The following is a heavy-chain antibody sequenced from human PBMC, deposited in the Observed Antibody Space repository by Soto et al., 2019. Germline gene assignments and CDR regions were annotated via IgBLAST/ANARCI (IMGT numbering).Heavy chain of an antibody. Sequence: GASVKVSCKASGYTFTGYYMHWVRQAPGQGLEWMGWINPNSGGTNYAQKFQGWVTMTRDTSISTAYMELSRLRSDDTAVYYCARGGMYYYGSGSPVWFDPWGQGTLVTVSS. CDR2: INPNSGGT. CDR3: ARGGMYYYGSGSPVWFDP. V-gene: IGHV1-2*04. CDR1: GYTFTGYY. J-gene: IGHJ5*02. D-gene: IGHD3-10*01.